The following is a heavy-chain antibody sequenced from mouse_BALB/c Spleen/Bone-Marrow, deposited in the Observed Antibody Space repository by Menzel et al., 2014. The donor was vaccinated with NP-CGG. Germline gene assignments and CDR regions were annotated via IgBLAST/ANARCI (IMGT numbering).Heavy chain of an antibody. V-gene: IGHV1-9*01. J-gene: IGHJ3*01. CDR2: ILPGSGST. CDR3: ARRGISWFAY. Sequence: VQLQQSGAELMKPGASVKISCKATGYTFSSYWIEWVKQRPGRGLEWIGEILPGSGSTNYNKKFKGKATFTADTSSNTAYMQLSSLTSEDSAVYYCARRGISWFAYWGQGTLVTVSA. CDR1: GYTFSSYW.